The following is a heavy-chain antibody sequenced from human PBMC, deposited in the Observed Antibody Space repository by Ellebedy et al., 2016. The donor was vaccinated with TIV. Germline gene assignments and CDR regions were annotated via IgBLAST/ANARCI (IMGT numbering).Heavy chain of an antibody. D-gene: IGHD3-10*01. V-gene: IGHV5-51*01. CDR2: IYPGDSDT. CDR1: GYSFTSYW. CDR3: ARWYYYGSGSYYNPFPRSHYYYYGMDV. Sequence: GESLKISXKGSGYSFTSYWIGWVRQMPGKGLEWKGIIYPGDSDTRYSPSFQGQVTISADKSISTAYLQWSSLKASDTAMYYCARWYYYGSGSYYNPFPRSHYYYYGMDVWGQGTTVTVSS. J-gene: IGHJ6*02.